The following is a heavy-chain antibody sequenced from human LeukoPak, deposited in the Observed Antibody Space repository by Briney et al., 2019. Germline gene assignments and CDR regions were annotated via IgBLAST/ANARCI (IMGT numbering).Heavy chain of an antibody. J-gene: IGHJ4*02. Sequence: ASVKVSCKASGYTFTSYGISWVRQAPGQGLEWMGWISAYNGNTNYAQKLQGRVTMTTDASTSTAYMELRSLRSDDTAVYYCARVSEQSPTPDHQSFDYWGQGTLVTVSS. D-gene: IGHD1/OR15-1a*01. CDR1: GYTFTSYG. CDR2: ISAYNGNT. CDR3: ARVSEQSPTPDHQSFDY. V-gene: IGHV1-18*01.